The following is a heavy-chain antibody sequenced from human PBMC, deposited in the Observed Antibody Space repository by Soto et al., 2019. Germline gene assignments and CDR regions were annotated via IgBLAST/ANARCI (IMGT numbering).Heavy chain of an antibody. CDR3: ATGPPPPAAMAYDYYYYGMDV. D-gene: IGHD2-2*01. J-gene: IGHJ6*02. CDR2: INAGNGNT. Sequence: ASVKVSCKASGYNFTSHYAHWVRQAPGQGLEWMGRINAGNGNTKYSQKFQGRVTMTEDTSTDTAYMELSSLRSEDTAVYYCATGPPPPAAMAYDYYYYGMDVWGQGTTVTVSS. CDR1: GYNFTSHY. V-gene: IGHV1-3*01.